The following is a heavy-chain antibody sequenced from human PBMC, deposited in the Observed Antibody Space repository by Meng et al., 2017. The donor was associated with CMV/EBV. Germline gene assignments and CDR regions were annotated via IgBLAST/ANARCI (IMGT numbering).Heavy chain of an antibody. CDR3: TTDDPQPYSSSSRGYYYGMDV. J-gene: IGHJ6*02. V-gene: IGHV3-15*01. D-gene: IGHD6-6*01. CDR1: GFTFSSYS. CDR2: IKSKTDGGTT. Sequence: GGSLRLSCAASGFTFSSYSMSWVRQAPGKGLEWVGRIKSKTDGGTTDYAAPVKGRFTISRDDSKNTLYLQMNSLKTEDTAVYYCTTDDPQPYSSSSRGYYYGMDVWGQGTTVTVSS.